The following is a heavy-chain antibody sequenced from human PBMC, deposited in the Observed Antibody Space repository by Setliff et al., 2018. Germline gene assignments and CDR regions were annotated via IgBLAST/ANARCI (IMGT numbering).Heavy chain of an antibody. Sequence: PGGSLRLSCAVSGFTFSYAWMHWVRQAPGKGLEWVGRIKSKTDGGSMRGRITMSRDDSKSTAFLQMNSLNVGDTAVYFCSRRGQGRGLDVWGKGTTVTVSS. J-gene: IGHJ6*04. CDR1: GFTFSYAW. CDR2: IKSKTDGGS. V-gene: IGHV3-15*07. CDR3: SRRGQGRGLDV. D-gene: IGHD5-12*01.